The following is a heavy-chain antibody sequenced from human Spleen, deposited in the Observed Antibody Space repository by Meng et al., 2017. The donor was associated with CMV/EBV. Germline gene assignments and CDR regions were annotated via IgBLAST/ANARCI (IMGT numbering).Heavy chain of an antibody. J-gene: IGHJ5*02. D-gene: IGHD3-3*01. CDR1: GGSVSSGDYY. Sequence: SETLSLTCSVSGGSVSSGDYYWSWIRQPPGKRLEWIGYIYYSGSTNYNPSLKSRVTISVGTSKNQFSLKLSSVTAADTAVYYCAGYDFWSGYPKDPWGQGTLVTVSS. CDR3: AGYDFWSGYPKDP. CDR2: IYYSGST. V-gene: IGHV4-61*08.